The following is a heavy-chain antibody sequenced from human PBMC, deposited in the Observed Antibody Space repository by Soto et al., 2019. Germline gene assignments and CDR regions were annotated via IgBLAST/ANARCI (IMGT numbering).Heavy chain of an antibody. CDR1: AFTFTNYA. D-gene: IGHD2-21*01. V-gene: IGHV3-23*01. Sequence: VQLLESGGGLVQPGGSLRLSCAASAFTFTNYAMSWVRQAPWKGREWVSAISGSGASTYYADFVKGRFTISRDNSKNTLYLQMNGLSAEATAVYYWGSDLTDGQMGALYYWGQGTLVTVSS. CDR2: ISGSGAST. CDR3: GSDLTDGQMGALYY. J-gene: IGHJ4*02.